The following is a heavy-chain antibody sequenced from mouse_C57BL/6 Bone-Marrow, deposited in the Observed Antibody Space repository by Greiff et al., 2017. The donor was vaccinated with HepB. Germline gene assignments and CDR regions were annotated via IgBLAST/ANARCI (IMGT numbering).Heavy chain of an antibody. CDR2: IDPSDSYT. V-gene: IGHV1-69*01. D-gene: IGHD2-3*01. CDR3: AIYANYYAIDY. CDR1: GYTFTSYW. Sequence: QVQLQQPGAELVMPGASVKLSCKASGYTFTSYWMHWVKQRPGQGLEWMGEIDPSDSYTNYNQKFKGKSTLTVDKSSSTAYMQLSSLTSEDSAVYYCAIYANYYAIDYWGQGTSVTVSS. J-gene: IGHJ4*01.